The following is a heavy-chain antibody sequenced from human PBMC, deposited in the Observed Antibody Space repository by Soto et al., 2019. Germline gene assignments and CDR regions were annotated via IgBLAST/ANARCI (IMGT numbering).Heavy chain of an antibody. CDR1: GFTFSTYS. D-gene: IGHD3-22*01. CDR2: IKSKTDGGTT. J-gene: IGHJ4*01. CDR3: TTDSYSTMIVVRFDY. V-gene: IGHV3-15*01. Sequence: GGSLRLSCAASGFTFSTYSMNWVRQAPGKGLEWVSYISSSGSTKYYADSVKGRIKSKTDGGTTDYAAPVKGRFAISRDDSKNMVYLQMNSLKTEDTGIYYCTTDSYSTMIVVRFDYWGHGTLVTVSS.